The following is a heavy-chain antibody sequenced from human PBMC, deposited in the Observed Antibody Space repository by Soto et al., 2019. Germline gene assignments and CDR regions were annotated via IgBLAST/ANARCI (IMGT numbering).Heavy chain of an antibody. CDR3: ARVSALNGRGPHKKYPFDP. CDR1: GGSFSGYY. J-gene: IGHJ5*02. Sequence: SETLSLTCAVYGGSFSGYYWSWIRQPPGKGLEWIGEINHSGSTNYNPSLKSRVTISVDTSKNQFSLKLSSVTAADTAVYYCARVSALNGRGPHKKYPFDPWGQGTLVTVSS. D-gene: IGHD1-26*01. CDR2: INHSGST. V-gene: IGHV4-34*01.